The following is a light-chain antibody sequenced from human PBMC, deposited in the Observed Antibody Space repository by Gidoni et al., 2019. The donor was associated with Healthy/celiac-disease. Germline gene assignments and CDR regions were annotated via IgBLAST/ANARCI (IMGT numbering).Light chain of an antibody. V-gene: IGLV7-43*01. Sequence: QTVVTQEPSLPVSPGGTVTLTCASSTGAVTSGYYPNWFQQKPGQAPRALIYSTSNKRSWTPARFSGSLLGGKAALTLSGVQPEDEAEYYCLLYYGGAYVFGTGTKVTVL. CDR2: STS. CDR3: LLYYGGAYV. CDR1: TGAVTSGYY. J-gene: IGLJ1*01.